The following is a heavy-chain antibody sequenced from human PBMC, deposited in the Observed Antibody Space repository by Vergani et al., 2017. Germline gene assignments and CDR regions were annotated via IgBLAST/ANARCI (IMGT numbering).Heavy chain of an antibody. V-gene: IGHV1-46*01. CDR2: INPSGGST. CDR1: GYTFTSYY. J-gene: IGHJ6*02. CDR3: ARVSYDYDSSDYYYGMDV. D-gene: IGHD3-22*01. Sequence: QVQLVPSGAEVKKPGASVKVSCKASGYTFTSYYMHWVRQAPGQGLEWMGIINPSGGSTSYAQKFQGRVTMTRDTATSTVYMELSSLRSEDTAVYYCARVSYDYDSSDYYYGMDVWGQGTTVTVSS.